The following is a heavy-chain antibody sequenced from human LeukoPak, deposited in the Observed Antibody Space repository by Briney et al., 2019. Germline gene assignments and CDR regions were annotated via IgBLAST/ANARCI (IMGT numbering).Heavy chain of an antibody. CDR1: GFTFSSHG. CDR3: ARGYLSSTRTDYFDY. CDR2: ISYDGSNT. Sequence: PGRSLRLSCAASGFTFSSHGMHWVRRAPGKGLEWVAVISYDGSNTYYADSVKGRFTISRDNSKNTLYLQMNSLRAEDTAVYYCARGYLSSTRTDYFDYWGQGTLVTVSS. J-gene: IGHJ4*02. D-gene: IGHD6-13*01. V-gene: IGHV3-30*03.